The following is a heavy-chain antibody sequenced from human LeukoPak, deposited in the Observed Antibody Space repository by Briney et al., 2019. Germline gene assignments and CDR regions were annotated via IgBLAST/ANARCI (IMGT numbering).Heavy chain of an antibody. CDR1: GFTFSSYG. Sequence: GGSLRLSCAASGFTFSSYGMSWVRQAPGKGLEWVAFIRYDGSNKYYADSVKGRFTISRDNSKNTLYLQMNSLRPEDTAVYYCAKEYSYGGAFDYWGQGTLVTVSS. J-gene: IGHJ4*02. CDR3: AKEYSYGGAFDY. CDR2: IRYDGSNK. D-gene: IGHD5-18*01. V-gene: IGHV3-30*02.